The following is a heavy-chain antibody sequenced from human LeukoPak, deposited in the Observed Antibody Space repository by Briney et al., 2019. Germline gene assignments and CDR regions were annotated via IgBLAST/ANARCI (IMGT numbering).Heavy chain of an antibody. CDR3: ARVSSSWYQGFDY. V-gene: IGHV3-33*01. Sequence: GRSLRLSCAASGFTFSSYGMHWVRQAPGKGLEWVAVIGYDGSNKYYADSVKGRFTISRDNSKNTLYLQMNSLRAEDTAVYYCARVSSSWYQGFDYWGQGTLVTVSS. CDR2: IGYDGSNK. J-gene: IGHJ4*02. CDR1: GFTFSSYG. D-gene: IGHD6-13*01.